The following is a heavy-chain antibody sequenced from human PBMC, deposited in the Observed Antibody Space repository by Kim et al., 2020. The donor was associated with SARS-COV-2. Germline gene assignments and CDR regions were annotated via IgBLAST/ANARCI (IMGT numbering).Heavy chain of an antibody. D-gene: IGHD6-13*01. Sequence: GGSLRLSCAASGFTFSSYEMNWVRQAPGKGLEWVSYISSSGSTIYYADSVKGRFTISRDNAKNSLYLQMNSLRAEDTAVYYCARDCETQQLVPDYYYYGMDVWGQGTTVTVSS. J-gene: IGHJ6*02. CDR2: ISSSGSTI. V-gene: IGHV3-48*03. CDR3: ARDCETQQLVPDYYYYGMDV. CDR1: GFTFSSYE.